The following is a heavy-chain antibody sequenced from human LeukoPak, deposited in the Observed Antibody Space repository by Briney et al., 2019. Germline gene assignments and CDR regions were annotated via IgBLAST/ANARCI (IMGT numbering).Heavy chain of an antibody. CDR3: AREYDSRARFDS. V-gene: IGHV3-48*01. J-gene: IGHJ4*02. CDR1: GDSFISHT. D-gene: IGHD4-11*01. CDR2: IGYSGSPI. Sequence: GGSLRLSCAGSGDSFISHTMIWVRQAPGKGLEWISYIGYSGSPIYYADSVKGRFGISRDDAKTSPYLHMNSLRAEDTAIYYCAREYDSRARFDSWGQGILVTVSS.